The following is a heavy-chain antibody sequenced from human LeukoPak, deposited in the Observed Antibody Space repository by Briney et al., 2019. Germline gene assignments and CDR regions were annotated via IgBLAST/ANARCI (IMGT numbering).Heavy chain of an antibody. Sequence: PGGSLRLSCAASGFTFSSYWMSWVRQAPGKGLEWVANIKQDGSEKYYVDSVKGRFTISRDNSKNTLYLQMNSLRAEDTAVYYCAKGYCSSTSCYVPFDYWGQGTLVTVSS. CDR2: IKQDGSEK. CDR1: GFTFSSYW. J-gene: IGHJ4*02. D-gene: IGHD2-2*01. CDR3: AKGYCSSTSCYVPFDY. V-gene: IGHV3-7*03.